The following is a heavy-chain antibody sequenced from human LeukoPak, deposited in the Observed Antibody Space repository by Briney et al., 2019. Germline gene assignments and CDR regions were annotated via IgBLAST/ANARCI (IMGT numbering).Heavy chain of an antibody. CDR2: IYYSGST. D-gene: IGHD3-22*01. CDR3: ARVVGDYYDSSGYYFDYFDY. J-gene: IGHJ4*02. V-gene: IGHV4-59*08. CDR1: GGSISTYY. Sequence: SSETLSLTCTVSGGSISTYYWNWIRQPPGKGLEWIGYIYYSGSTYYNPSLKSRVTISVDTSKNQFSLKLSSVTAADTAVYYCARVVGDYYDSSGYYFDYFDYWGQGTLVTVSS.